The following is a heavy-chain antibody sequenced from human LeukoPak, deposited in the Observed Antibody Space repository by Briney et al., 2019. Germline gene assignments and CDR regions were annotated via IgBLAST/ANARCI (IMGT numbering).Heavy chain of an antibody. J-gene: IGHJ4*02. CDR1: GFTVSSNY. Sequence: GGSLRLSCAASGFTVSSNYMSWVRQAPGKGLEWVSVIYSGGTTYYADSVKGRFTISRDNSKNTLYLQMNSLRAEDTAVYYCARDTSGIPGYWGQGTLVTVSS. CDR2: IYSGGTT. V-gene: IGHV3-53*01. CDR3: ARDTSGIPGY. D-gene: IGHD3-10*01.